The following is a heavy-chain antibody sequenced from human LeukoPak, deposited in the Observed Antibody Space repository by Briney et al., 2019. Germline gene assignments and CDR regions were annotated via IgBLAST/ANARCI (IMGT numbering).Heavy chain of an antibody. J-gene: IGHJ4*02. Sequence: SETLSLTCTVPGGSISNYYWSWIRQPPGERMEWIGYVYYTGNINYNPPLKSRVTISVDTSTNQFSLKLSSVTAADTAMYYCAKEIEGLGVPARRWFDNWGQGTLVTVSS. CDR1: GGSISNYY. CDR2: VYYTGNI. CDR3: AKEIEGLGVPARRWFDN. D-gene: IGHD2-2*01. V-gene: IGHV4-59*01.